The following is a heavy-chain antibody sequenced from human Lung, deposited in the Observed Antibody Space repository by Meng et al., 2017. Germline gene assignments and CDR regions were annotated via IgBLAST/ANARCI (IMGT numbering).Heavy chain of an antibody. V-gene: IGHV4-34*01. J-gene: IGHJ4*02. CDR1: GGSFSDYY. CDR3: ARGPTTMAHDFDY. D-gene: IGHD4-11*01. CDR2: INHSGST. Sequence: QVQLQQWGAGLLKPSVTLSLTCVVPGGSFSDYYWSWIRQPPGKGLEWIGEINHSGSTNYNPSLESRATISVDTSQNNLSLKLSSVTAADSAVYYCARGPTTMAHDFDYWGQGTLVTVSS.